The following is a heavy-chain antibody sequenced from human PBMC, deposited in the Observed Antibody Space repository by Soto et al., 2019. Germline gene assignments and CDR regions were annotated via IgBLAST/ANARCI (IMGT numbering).Heavy chain of an antibody. CDR2: ISGTGGST. Sequence: GGSLRLSCAASGFTLSNYALSWVRQAPGRGLEWVSAISGTGGSTYYADSVKGRFTISRDNSKNTLFLQMNSLRAEDTAVYYCARDGHHVDTAMVTLDYWGQGTLVTVSS. J-gene: IGHJ4*02. D-gene: IGHD5-18*01. V-gene: IGHV3-23*01. CDR1: GFTLSNYA. CDR3: ARDGHHVDTAMVTLDY.